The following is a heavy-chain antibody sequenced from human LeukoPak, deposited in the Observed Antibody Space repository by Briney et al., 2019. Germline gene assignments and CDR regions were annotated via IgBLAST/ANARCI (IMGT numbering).Heavy chain of an antibody. CDR2: IKSKTDCGTT. V-gene: IGHV3-15*01. CDR3: TTVGTSGYYDFWSGYSDFDY. J-gene: IGHJ4*02. Sequence: GALKLSCATPGFTYAWMSWVRQAPGEGLEWVCRIKSKTDCGTTDYAAPVKGRFTISRDDSKNTLYLQMTSLKTEDTAVYYCTTVGTSGYYDFWSGYSDFDYWGQGTLVTVSS. CDR1: GFTYAW. D-gene: IGHD3-3*01.